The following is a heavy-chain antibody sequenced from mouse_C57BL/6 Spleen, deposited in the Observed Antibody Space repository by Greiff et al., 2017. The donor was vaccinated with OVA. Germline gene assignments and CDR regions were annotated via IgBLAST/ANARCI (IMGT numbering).Heavy chain of an antibody. CDR3: TTKVYYPMDY. V-gene: IGHV14-4*01. D-gene: IGHD1-1*01. J-gene: IGHJ4*01. CDR2: IDPENGDT. CDR1: GFNIKDDY. Sequence: EVKLMESGAELVRPGASVKLSCTASGFNIKDDYMHWVKQRPEQGLEWIGWIDPENGDTEYASKFQGKATITADTSSNTAYLQLSSLTSEDTAVYYCTTKVYYPMDYWGQGTSVTVSS.